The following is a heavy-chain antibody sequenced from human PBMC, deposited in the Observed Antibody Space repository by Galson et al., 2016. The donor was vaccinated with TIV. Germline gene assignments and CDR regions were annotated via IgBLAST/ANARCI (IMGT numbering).Heavy chain of an antibody. CDR2: IIPIYDTT. D-gene: IGHD3-16*02. J-gene: IGHJ3*02. CDR1: GVTFYSYA. V-gene: IGHV1-69*13. Sequence: SVKVSCKASGVTFYSYAFTWLRQAPGQGLEWMGGIIPIYDTTIHAQKFQGRVTITADQSTDTAYMELSSLRSEDTAVYYCATVSVRGAYLYDDAWGSSRSDAFGIWGQGTMDTVSS. CDR3: ATVSVRGAYLYDDAWGSSRSDAFGI.